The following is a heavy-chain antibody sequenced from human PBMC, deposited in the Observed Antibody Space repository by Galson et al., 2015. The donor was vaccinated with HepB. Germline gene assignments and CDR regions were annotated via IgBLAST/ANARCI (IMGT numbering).Heavy chain of an antibody. CDR2: IYYSGST. Sequence: ETLSLTCTVSGGSISSYYWSWIRQPPGKGLEWIGYIYYSGSTNYNPSLKSRVTISVDTSKNQFSLKLSSVTAADTAVYYCARFLPRYYYYMDVWGKGTTVPVSS. J-gene: IGHJ6*03. CDR3: ARFLPRYYYYMDV. CDR1: GGSISSYY. D-gene: IGHD2/OR15-2a*01. V-gene: IGHV4-59*01.